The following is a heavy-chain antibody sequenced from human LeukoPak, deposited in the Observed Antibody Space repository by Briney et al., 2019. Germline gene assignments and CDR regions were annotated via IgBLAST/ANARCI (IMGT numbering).Heavy chain of an antibody. V-gene: IGHV3-23*01. CDR1: GFTFSSYA. D-gene: IGHD3-10*01. CDR3: TRAGQWTYGFQDY. CDR2: ISGSGSIT. J-gene: IGHJ4*02. Sequence: SGGSLRLSCAASGFTFSSYAMSWVRQAPGRGLECVSGISGSGSITLYADSVKGRFPISGDNSKGTLFLQMNSLRAEDTAVYYCTRAGQWTYGFQDYWGQGTLVSVSS.